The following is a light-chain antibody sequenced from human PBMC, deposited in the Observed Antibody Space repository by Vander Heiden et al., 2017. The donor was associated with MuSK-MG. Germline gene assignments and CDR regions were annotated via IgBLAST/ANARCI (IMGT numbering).Light chain of an antibody. CDR1: SSNIGAGYD. CDR2: GNT. J-gene: IGLJ2*01. Sequence: QSVLTQPPSVAGAPGQRVTTSCTGSSSNIGAGYDVHWYHQLPGTAPKLLIYGNTNRPSGVPDRFSGSKSGTSASLAITGLQAEDEADYYCQSYDSSLSVVVFGGGTKLTV. V-gene: IGLV1-40*01. CDR3: QSYDSSLSVVV.